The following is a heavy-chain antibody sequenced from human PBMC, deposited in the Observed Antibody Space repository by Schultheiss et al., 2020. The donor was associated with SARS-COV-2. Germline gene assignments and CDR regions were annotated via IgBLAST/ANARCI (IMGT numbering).Heavy chain of an antibody. CDR1: GYTFTSYG. D-gene: IGHD3-10*01. J-gene: IGHJ4*02. V-gene: IGHV1-18*01. Sequence: ASVKVSCKASGYTFTSYGISWVRQAPGQGLEWMGWISAYNGNTNYAQKLQGRVTMTTDTSTSTAYMELRSLRSDDTAVYYCARAYYYGSGSYIKPFDYWGQGTLVTVSS. CDR3: ARAYYYGSGSYIKPFDY. CDR2: ISAYNGNT.